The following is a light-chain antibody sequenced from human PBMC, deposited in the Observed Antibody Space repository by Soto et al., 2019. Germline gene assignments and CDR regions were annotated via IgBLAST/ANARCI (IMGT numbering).Light chain of an antibody. J-gene: IGKJ4*01. Sequence: IHMTHSPSTLSASLGDIVTITFRAGHSISIWLVWYQQKPGKAPKLLIYAASSLESGVPSRFSGSGYGTEFTLTLSTLQPADFATYYCQQYTSWVAFGGGTKVDIK. CDR1: HSISIW. CDR2: AAS. V-gene: IGKV1-5*01. CDR3: QQYTSWVA.